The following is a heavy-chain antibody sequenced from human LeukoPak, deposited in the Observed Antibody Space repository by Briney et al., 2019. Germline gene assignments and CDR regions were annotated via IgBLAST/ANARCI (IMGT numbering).Heavy chain of an antibody. CDR2: IIASSNFI. Sequence: GVSLRLSCAASGFTLSTHSMYWLRQAPGKGLEWVSSIIASSNFIHYAESASCRFTISRDNAKNSLYLQMNSLGAQDTAVYYCAIPATGYCSSAGCHWDSWGQGTLVTVSS. J-gene: IGHJ4*02. D-gene: IGHD2-2*01. CDR1: GFTLSTHS. CDR3: AIPATGYCSSAGCHWDS. V-gene: IGHV3-21*01.